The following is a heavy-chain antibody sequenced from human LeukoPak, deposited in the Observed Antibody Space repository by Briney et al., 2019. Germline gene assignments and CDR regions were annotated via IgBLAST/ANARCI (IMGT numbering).Heavy chain of an antibody. CDR1: GYGFTSYW. V-gene: IGHV5-51*01. D-gene: IGHD6-6*01. Sequence: GESLQISCKGSGYGFTSYWIGWVRQMPGKGREWMGMIYPGDSDTRYSPSSQGQVTISADKSISTAYLQWNSLKASDTAMYYCAMQVGGSSSPFDYWGQGALVTVSS. CDR3: AMQVGGSSSPFDY. J-gene: IGHJ4*02. CDR2: IYPGDSDT.